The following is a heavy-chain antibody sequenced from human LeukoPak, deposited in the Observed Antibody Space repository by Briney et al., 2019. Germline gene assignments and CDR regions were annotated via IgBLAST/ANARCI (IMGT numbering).Heavy chain of an antibody. CDR2: IKQDGSER. Sequence: GGSLRLSCAASGFTVSSNYMSWVRQAPGKGLEWVANIKQDGSERDYVDSVKGRFTISRDNAKNLLYLQMNSLRAEDTAIYYCARLRSYYYVDVWGKGTTVTVSS. CDR3: ARLRSYYYVDV. D-gene: IGHD3-16*01. V-gene: IGHV3-7*01. J-gene: IGHJ6*03. CDR1: GFTVSSNY.